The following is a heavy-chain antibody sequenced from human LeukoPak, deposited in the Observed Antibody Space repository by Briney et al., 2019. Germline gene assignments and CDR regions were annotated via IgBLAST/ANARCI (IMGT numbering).Heavy chain of an antibody. CDR3: AKKGYYDGSGYYMYYFDH. D-gene: IGHD3-22*01. Sequence: GGSLRLSCAASGFTFSIYAMSWVRQAPGKGLEWVSTISGSGGTAYYADSVKGRFTISRDNSKNTLYLQMNSLRAEDTAVYYCAKKGYYDGSGYYMYYFDHWGQGTLVTVSS. J-gene: IGHJ4*02. V-gene: IGHV3-23*01. CDR2: ISGSGGTA. CDR1: GFTFSIYA.